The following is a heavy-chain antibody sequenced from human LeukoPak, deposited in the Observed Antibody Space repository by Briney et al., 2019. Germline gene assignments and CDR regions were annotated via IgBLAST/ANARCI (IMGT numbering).Heavy chain of an antibody. Sequence: PGGSLRLSCAASGFTFSDYYMSWIRQAPGKGLDWVSYISSSGRNTYYADSVKGRFTISRDNAKNSLFLQMNSLRGEDTAMYYCARGGSSRFAYWGQGTLVTVSS. CDR3: ARGGSSRFAY. J-gene: IGHJ4*02. V-gene: IGHV3-11*04. CDR1: GFTFSDYY. D-gene: IGHD1-26*01. CDR2: ISSSGRNT.